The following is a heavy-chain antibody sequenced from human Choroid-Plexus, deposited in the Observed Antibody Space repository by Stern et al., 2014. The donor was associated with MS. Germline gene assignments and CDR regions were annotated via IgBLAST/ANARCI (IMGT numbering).Heavy chain of an antibody. V-gene: IGHV3-30*18. D-gene: IGHD2/OR15-2a*01. CDR3: AKDRQYLTYFFDH. J-gene: IGHJ5*02. CDR1: GFTFGSCA. Sequence: VQLVESGGGVVQPGRPLRLSCVASGFTFGSCALHWVRQAPGKGLEWVPGVSYDGSNKYYADSVKGRFTISRDNSQNTRYMQMSSLRPEDTAVYYCAKDRQYLTYFFDHWGQGSLVTVSS. CDR2: VSYDGSNK.